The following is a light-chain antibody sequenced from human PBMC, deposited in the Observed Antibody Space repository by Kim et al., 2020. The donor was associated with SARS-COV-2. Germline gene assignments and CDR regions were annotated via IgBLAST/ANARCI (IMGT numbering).Light chain of an antibody. Sequence: QTVTISCSGSRSNIGTNYVYWYRQLPGTAPKLLIYSDDQRPSGVPDRFSASKSGTSASLAISGLRSEDEAHYYCAVWDVSLTGMYVFGTGTKVTVL. V-gene: IGLV1-47*01. CDR1: RSNIGTNY. J-gene: IGLJ1*01. CDR3: AVWDVSLTGMYV. CDR2: SDD.